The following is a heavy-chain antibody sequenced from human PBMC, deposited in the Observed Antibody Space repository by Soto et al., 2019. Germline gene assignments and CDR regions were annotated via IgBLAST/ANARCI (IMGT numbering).Heavy chain of an antibody. J-gene: IGHJ4*02. CDR2: STHTGNT. V-gene: IGHV1-18*01. CDR1: GYAFPHYV. CDR3: ARSGEHPLDY. D-gene: IGHD1-26*01. Sequence: ASVKVSCKTSGYAFPHYVINWVRQAPGHGLEWMGFSTHTGNTNYAQNFQGRVVLTTDTSTSTAYMEVTSLRSDDTAVYYCARSGEHPLDYWGQGAPVTVSS.